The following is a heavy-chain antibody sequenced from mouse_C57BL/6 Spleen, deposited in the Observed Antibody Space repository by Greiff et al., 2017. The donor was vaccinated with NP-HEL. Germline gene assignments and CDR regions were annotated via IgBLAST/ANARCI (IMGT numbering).Heavy chain of an antibody. CDR2: INPNNGGT. D-gene: IGHD2-5*01. CDR1: GYTFTDYY. J-gene: IGHJ3*01. Sequence: EVQLQQSGPELVKPGASVKISCKASGYTFTDYYMNWVKQSHGKSLEWIGDINPNNGGTSYNQKFKGKVTLTVDKSSSTAYMELRSLTSDDSAGYYCARAYSNYFAWLAYWGQGTLVTVAA. CDR3: ARAYSNYFAWLAY. V-gene: IGHV1-26*01.